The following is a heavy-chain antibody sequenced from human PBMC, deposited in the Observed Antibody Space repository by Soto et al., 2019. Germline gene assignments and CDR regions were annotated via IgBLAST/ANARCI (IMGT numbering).Heavy chain of an antibody. CDR1: GFTLDGHG. V-gene: IGHV3-30*03. Sequence: QVQLVASGGGVVQPGRSLSLSCAASGFTLDGHGLHCVRQAPGRGLEWVAVVTYDGTERHYPDSVRGRFTISRDTSKNTFYLQMNSLRIEDTAMYYCAREKNSGYYRTVDFWGQGTLVVVSS. J-gene: IGHJ4*02. CDR3: AREKNSGYYRTVDF. D-gene: IGHD3-10*01. CDR2: VTYDGTER.